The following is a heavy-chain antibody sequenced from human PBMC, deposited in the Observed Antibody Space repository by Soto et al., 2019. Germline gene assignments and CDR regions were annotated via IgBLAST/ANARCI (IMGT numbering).Heavy chain of an antibody. CDR3: ASFMVRGVIITVRSHDAFDI. V-gene: IGHV3-21*01. J-gene: IGHJ3*02. CDR1: GFTFSSYS. CDR2: ISSSSSYI. Sequence: GGSLRLSCAASGFTFSSYSMNWVRQAPGKGLEWVSSISSSSSYIYYADSVKGRFTISRDNAKNSLYLQMNSLRAEDTAVYYWASFMVRGVIITVRSHDAFDIWGQGTMVTVSS. D-gene: IGHD3-10*01.